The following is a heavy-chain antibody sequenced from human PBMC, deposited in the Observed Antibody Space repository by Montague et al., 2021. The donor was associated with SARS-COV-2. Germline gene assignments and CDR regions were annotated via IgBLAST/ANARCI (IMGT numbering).Heavy chain of an antibody. J-gene: IGHJ6*03. CDR1: GGSFSTYS. CDR3: ARLGDGVVPSPILGVGPYYSYYYMDV. D-gene: IGHD3-10*01. CDR2: IHYGGST. Sequence: SETLSLTCAVHGGSFSTYSWNWIRQPPGKGLEWIGEIHYGGSTNYNPSLKSRVTISADTSKNQFSLKLTSVAAADTAVYYCARLGDGVVPSPILGVGPYYSYYYMDVWGKGTTVAVS. V-gene: IGHV4-34*01.